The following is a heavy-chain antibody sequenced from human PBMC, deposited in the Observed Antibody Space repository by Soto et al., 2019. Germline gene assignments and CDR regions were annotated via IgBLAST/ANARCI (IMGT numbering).Heavy chain of an antibody. V-gene: IGHV1-18*01. J-gene: IGHJ4*02. CDR1: GYTFTSYG. CDR3: ARVIRYSSSWAPDY. CDR2: ISAYNGNT. Sequence: QVQLVQSGAEVKKPGASVKVSCKASGYTFTSYGISWVRQAPGQGLEWMGWISAYNGNTNYAQKLQGRVTMTTDTSASTAYMDLRSLRSDDPAVYYCARVIRYSSSWAPDYWGQGTLVTVSS. D-gene: IGHD6-13*01.